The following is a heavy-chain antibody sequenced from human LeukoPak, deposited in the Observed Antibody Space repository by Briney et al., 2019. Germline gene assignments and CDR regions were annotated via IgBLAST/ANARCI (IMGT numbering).Heavy chain of an antibody. CDR1: GFTFSSYW. D-gene: IGHD1/OR15-1a*01. J-gene: IGHJ4*02. V-gene: IGHV3-7*03. CDR3: ARDPGRTGFDY. Sequence: GGSLRLSCAASGFTFSSYWMSWVRQAPGKGLEWVANINKDGGEKYYVDSVKGRFTISRDNAKNSLYLQMNSLRADDTAVYYCARDPGRTGFDYWGQGTLVTVSS. CDR2: INKDGGEK.